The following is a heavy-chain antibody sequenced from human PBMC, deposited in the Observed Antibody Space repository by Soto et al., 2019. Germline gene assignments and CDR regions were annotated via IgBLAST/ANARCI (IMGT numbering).Heavy chain of an antibody. CDR2: IYTSGST. D-gene: IGHD2-2*01. Sequence: SETLSLTCTVSGGSISSYYRSWIGQPAGKGLEWIGRIYTSGSTNYNPSLKSRVTMSVDTSKNQFSLKLSSVTAADTAVYYCARDPPSSTITYYGMDVWGQGTTVTVSS. CDR1: GGSISSYY. V-gene: IGHV4-4*07. CDR3: ARDPPSSTITYYGMDV. J-gene: IGHJ6*02.